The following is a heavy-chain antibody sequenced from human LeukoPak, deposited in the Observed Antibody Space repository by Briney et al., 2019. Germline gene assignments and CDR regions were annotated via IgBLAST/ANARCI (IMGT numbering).Heavy chain of an antibody. Sequence: GGSLRLSCVASGFTFSKYWMSWVRQAPGKGLEWVAFMRYDGSNKYYADSVKGRFTISRDNSKNTLYLQMKSLRAEDTAVYYCAKGGGYEAQYYYYYLDVWGKGTTVTISS. CDR3: AKGGGYEAQYYYYYLDV. CDR1: GFTFSKYW. CDR2: MRYDGSNK. V-gene: IGHV3-30*02. D-gene: IGHD5-12*01. J-gene: IGHJ6*03.